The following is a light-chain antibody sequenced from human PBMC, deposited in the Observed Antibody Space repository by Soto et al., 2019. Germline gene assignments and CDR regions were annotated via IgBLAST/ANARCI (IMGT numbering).Light chain of an antibody. CDR2: DVS. J-gene: IGLJ3*02. Sequence: QSALTQPRSVSGSPGQSVTISCTGTSSDVGGYNYVSWYQQHPGKAPKLMIYDVSKRPSGVPDRFSGSKSGNTAPLTISGLQAEDGGDEHWGSDAGGYTWVFGGGTKRTVL. CDR1: SSDVGGYNY. CDR3: GSDAGGYTWV. V-gene: IGLV2-11*01.